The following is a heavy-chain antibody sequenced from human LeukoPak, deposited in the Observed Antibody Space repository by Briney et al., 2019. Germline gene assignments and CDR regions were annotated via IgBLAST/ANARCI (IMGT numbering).Heavy chain of an antibody. J-gene: IGHJ6*03. D-gene: IGHD6-6*01. V-gene: IGHV3-21*01. CDR1: GFTFSSYS. Sequence: SGGSLRLSCAASGFTFSSYSMNWVRQAPGKGLEWVSSISSSSSYIYYADSVKGRFTISRDNSKNTLYLQMNSLRAEDTAAYYCAKDLSSSNRYYYYYMDVWGKGTTVTVSS. CDR3: AKDLSSSNRYYYYYMDV. CDR2: ISSSSSYI.